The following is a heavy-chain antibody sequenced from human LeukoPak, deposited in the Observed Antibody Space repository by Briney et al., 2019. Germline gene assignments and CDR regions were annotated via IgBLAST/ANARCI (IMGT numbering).Heavy chain of an antibody. CDR3: ARDTVEMATNDAFDI. CDR2: ISGYNGNT. V-gene: IGHV1-18*01. Sequence: ASVKVSCKASGYTFTTYGISWVRQALGQGLEWMGWISGYNGNTNYAQKLQGRVTMTTDTSTSTAYMELRSLRSDDTAVYYCARDTVEMATNDAFDIWGQGTMVTVSS. J-gene: IGHJ3*02. CDR1: GYTFTTYG. D-gene: IGHD5-24*01.